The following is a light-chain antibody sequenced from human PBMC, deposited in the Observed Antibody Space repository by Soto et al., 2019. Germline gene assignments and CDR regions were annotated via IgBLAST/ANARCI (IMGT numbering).Light chain of an antibody. Sequence: QSALTQPASVSGSPGQSITISCTGTSSDIGYYNYVSWYQQHPGKAPKLMIYDVSNRPSGVSNRFSGSKSANTASLTISGLQAEDEADYHCSSYTTISTVVFGTGTKLTVL. V-gene: IGLV2-14*03. J-gene: IGLJ1*01. CDR3: SSYTTISTVV. CDR2: DVS. CDR1: SSDIGYYNY.